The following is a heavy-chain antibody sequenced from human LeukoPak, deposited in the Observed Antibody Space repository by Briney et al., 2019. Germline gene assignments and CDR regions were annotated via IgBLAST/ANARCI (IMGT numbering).Heavy chain of an antibody. V-gene: IGHV3-49*04. CDR1: GFTFGDYA. CDR2: IRSKAYGGTT. D-gene: IGHD4-17*01. CDR3: TRIMTTVTHSFDY. Sequence: PGRSLRLSCTASGFTFGDYAMSWVRQAPGKGLEWVGFIRSKAYGGTTEYAASVKGRFTISRDDSKSIAYLQMNSLKTEDTAVYYCTRIMTTVTHSFDYWGQGTLVTVSS. J-gene: IGHJ4*02.